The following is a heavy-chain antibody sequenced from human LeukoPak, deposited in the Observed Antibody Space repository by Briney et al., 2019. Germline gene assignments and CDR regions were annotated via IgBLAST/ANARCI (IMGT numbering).Heavy chain of an antibody. CDR1: GGSISSSSYY. Sequence: SETLSLTCTVSGGSISSSSYYWGWIRQPPGKGLEWIGSIYYSGSTYYNPSLKSRVTISVDTSKNQFSLKLSSVTAADTAVYYCARGVAAAGTGSVRWFDPWGQGTLVTVSS. CDR2: IYYSGST. CDR3: ARGVAAAGTGSVRWFDP. V-gene: IGHV4-39*07. J-gene: IGHJ5*02. D-gene: IGHD6-13*01.